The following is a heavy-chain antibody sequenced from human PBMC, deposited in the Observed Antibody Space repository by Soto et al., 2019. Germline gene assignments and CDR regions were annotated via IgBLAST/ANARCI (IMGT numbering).Heavy chain of an antibody. V-gene: IGHV3-23*01. CDR3: AKRSFVVVSPVGN. CDR2: ISGGGGST. D-gene: IGHD3-3*01. CDR1: GLTFSSYA. Sequence: EVQLLESGGGLVQPGGSLRLSCAASGLTFSSYAMSWVRQAPGKGLEWVSAISGGGGSTYYADSVKGRFTISRDNSKNTLYLQINSLRAEDTAVYYCAKRSFVVVSPVGNWGQGTLVTVSS. J-gene: IGHJ4*02.